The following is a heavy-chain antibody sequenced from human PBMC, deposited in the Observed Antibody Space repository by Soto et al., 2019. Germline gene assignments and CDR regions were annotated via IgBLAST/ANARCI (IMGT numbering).Heavy chain of an antibody. V-gene: IGHV5-51*01. CDR2: IYPGDSDT. D-gene: IGHD1-26*01. CDR1: GYTFTDYW. Sequence: PGESLKISCQTSGYTFTDYWIGWVRQMPGKGLEWMGLIYPGDSDTRNSPSFQGQVTFSVDTSLSTAFLQWSSLKASGTAMYYCAKRGGSPADPFDVWGPGTMVTRLL. CDR3: AKRGGSPADPFDV. J-gene: IGHJ3*01.